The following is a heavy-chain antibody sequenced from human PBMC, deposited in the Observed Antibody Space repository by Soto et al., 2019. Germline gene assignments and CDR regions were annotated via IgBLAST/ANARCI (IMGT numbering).Heavy chain of an antibody. CDR1: GYSFTSYG. V-gene: IGHV1-18*01. Sequence: QVQLVQSGAEVRKPGASVNISCRTSGYSFTSYGLSWVRQAPGQGLEWMGWISTHNGNTNSAQQLQGRATVTTDTSTSTSYMELRSLRSDDTAVYYCARWRDGYFDSWGQGTLVTVSS. J-gene: IGHJ4*02. CDR3: ARWRDGYFDS. CDR2: ISTHNGNT.